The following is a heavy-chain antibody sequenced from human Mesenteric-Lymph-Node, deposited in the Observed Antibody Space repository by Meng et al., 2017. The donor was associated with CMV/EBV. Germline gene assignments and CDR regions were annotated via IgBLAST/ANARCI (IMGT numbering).Heavy chain of an antibody. CDR3: ARHQRWLKSEGGFNY. CDR1: GGSFSGYY. J-gene: IGHJ4*02. CDR2: INHSGST. V-gene: IGHV4-34*01. Sequence: VQLQRGGGGLLKPSETLSLTCAVYGGSFSGYYWSWIRQPPGKGLEWIGEINHSGSTNYNPSLKSRVTISVDTSKNQFSLKLSSVTAADTAVYYCARHQRWLKSEGGFNYWGQGTLVTVSS. D-gene: IGHD4-23*01.